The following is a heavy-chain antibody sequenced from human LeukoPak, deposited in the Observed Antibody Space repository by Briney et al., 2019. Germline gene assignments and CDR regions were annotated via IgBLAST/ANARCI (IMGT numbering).Heavy chain of an antibody. CDR2: INPNSGGT. V-gene: IGHV1-2*06. D-gene: IGHD3-9*01. Sequence: GASVKVSCKASGYTFTGYYMHWVRQAPGQGLEWMGRINPNSGGTNYAQKFQGRVTMTRDTSTSTVYMELSSLRSEDTAVYYCARWEGANFDWPRIDYWGQGTLVTVSS. CDR3: ARWEGANFDWPRIDY. J-gene: IGHJ4*02. CDR1: GYTFTGYY.